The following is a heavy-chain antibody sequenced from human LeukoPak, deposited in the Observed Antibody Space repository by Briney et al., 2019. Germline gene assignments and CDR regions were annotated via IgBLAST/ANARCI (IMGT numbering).Heavy chain of an antibody. Sequence: GESLRLSCAASGLTLSRDSMNWVRQAPGKGLEWISYISYDSAIKYYADSVRGRFTISRDNAKNSLYLQMHSLSAEDTAVYYCVRDNPRCCGVVPVNINDYWGQGTLVTVSS. CDR1: GLTLSRDS. J-gene: IGHJ4*02. V-gene: IGHV3-48*01. CDR2: ISYDSAIK. D-gene: IGHD2-15*01. CDR3: VRDNPRCCGVVPVNINDY.